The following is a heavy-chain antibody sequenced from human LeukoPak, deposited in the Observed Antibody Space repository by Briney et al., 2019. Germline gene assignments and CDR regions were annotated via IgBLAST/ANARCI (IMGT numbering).Heavy chain of an antibody. CDR1: GFTFSSYG. CDR2: IRYDGSNK. J-gene: IGHJ4*02. Sequence: PGGSLRLSCAASGFTFSSYGMHWVRQAPGKGLEWVAFIRYDGSNKYYADSVKGRFTISRDNSKNTLYLQMNSLRAEDTAVYYCVREQHSSGYSPRGAGGYFDYWGQGTLVTVSS. D-gene: IGHD3-22*01. V-gene: IGHV3-30*02. CDR3: VREQHSSGYSPRGAGGYFDY.